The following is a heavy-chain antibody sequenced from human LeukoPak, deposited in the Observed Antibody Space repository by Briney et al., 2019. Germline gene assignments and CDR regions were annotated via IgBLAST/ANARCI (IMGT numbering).Heavy chain of an antibody. V-gene: IGHV3-21*01. D-gene: IGHD3-22*01. CDR2: ISSSTLKI. Sequence: GGSLRLSCAASGFTFSKYAMTWVRQAPGKGLEWVPAISSSTLKIYYADSVKGRFTISRDNAKNSLYLQMNSLRAEDTAVYYCARDPNYYDSSGSKYYFDYWGQGTLVTVSS. J-gene: IGHJ4*02. CDR3: ARDPNYYDSSGSKYYFDY. CDR1: GFTFSKYA.